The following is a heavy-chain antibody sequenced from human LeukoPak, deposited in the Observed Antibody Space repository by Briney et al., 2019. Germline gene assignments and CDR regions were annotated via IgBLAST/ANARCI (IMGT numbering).Heavy chain of an antibody. D-gene: IGHD3-3*01. CDR1: GFTFSSYT. J-gene: IGHJ3*02. V-gene: IGHV3-21*01. Sequence: GGSLRLSCAASGFTFSSYTMNWVRQAPGKGLEWVSSITRTCNYIYYADSVKGRFTISRDNAKNSLYLQMNSLRAEDTAVYYCARSTYYDFWSGDPSPHAFDIWGQGTMVTVSS. CDR2: ITRTCNYI. CDR3: ARSTYYDFWSGDPSPHAFDI.